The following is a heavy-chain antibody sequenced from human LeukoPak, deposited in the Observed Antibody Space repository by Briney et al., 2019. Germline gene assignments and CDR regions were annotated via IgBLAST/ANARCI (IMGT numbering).Heavy chain of an antibody. D-gene: IGHD3-10*01. CDR2: MSPNSGDT. Sequence: GASVKVSCKASGYTFTSYDFNWVRQATGQRPEWMGWMSPNSGDTGYAQKFQGRVTMTRNTSISTAYIELSSLRSEDTAVYYCARGLDYGSGSYFYWGQGTLVTVSS. CDR3: ARGLDYGSGSYFY. CDR1: GYTFTSYD. V-gene: IGHV1-8*01. J-gene: IGHJ4*02.